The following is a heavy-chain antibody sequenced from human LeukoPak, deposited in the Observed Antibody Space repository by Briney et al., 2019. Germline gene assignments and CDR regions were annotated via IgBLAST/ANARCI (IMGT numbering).Heavy chain of an antibody. Sequence: SETLSLTCTVSGGSISSYYWSWIRQPPGKGLEWIGYIYYSGSANYNPSLKSRVTISVDTSKNQFSLKLSSVTAADTAVYYCARVYYDFWSGHRTNYYMDVWGKGTTVTVSS. V-gene: IGHV4-59*01. J-gene: IGHJ6*03. D-gene: IGHD3-3*01. CDR3: ARVYYDFWSGHRTNYYMDV. CDR1: GGSISSYY. CDR2: IYYSGSA.